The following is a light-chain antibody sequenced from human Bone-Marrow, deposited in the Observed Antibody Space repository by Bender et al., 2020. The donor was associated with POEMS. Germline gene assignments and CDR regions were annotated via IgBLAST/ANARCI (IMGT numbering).Light chain of an antibody. Sequence: QSALTQPRSVSGSPGQSVTISCTGTSSDVGGYNYVSWYQQHPGKAPKLMIYDVTKWPSGVPDRFSGSKAGNTASLTISGLQGEDEADYYCCSYAGSYTLVFGGGTKLTVL. CDR2: DVT. V-gene: IGLV2-11*01. J-gene: IGLJ2*01. CDR3: CSYAGSYTLV. CDR1: SSDVGGYNY.